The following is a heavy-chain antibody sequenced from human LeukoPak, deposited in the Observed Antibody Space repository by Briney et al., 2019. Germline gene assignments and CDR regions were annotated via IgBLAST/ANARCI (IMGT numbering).Heavy chain of an antibody. CDR3: ARVSEGVSGGSSNYYYYYYMDV. V-gene: IGHV1-2*02. CDR1: GYTFTGYY. CDR2: INPNSGGT. Sequence: GASVKVSCKASGYTFTGYYMHWVRQAPGQGLEWMGWINPNSGGTNYAQKFQGRVTMTRDTSISTAYMELSRLRSDDTAVYYCARVSEGVSGGSSNYYYYYYMDVWGKGTTVTVSS. J-gene: IGHJ6*03. D-gene: IGHD2-15*01.